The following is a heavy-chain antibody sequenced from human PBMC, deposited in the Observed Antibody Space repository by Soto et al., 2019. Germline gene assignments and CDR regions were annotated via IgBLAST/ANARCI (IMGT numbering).Heavy chain of an antibody. V-gene: IGHV4-31*03. D-gene: IGHD3-10*01. CDR3: ARDLRGRGSGRCAP. Sequence: QVQLQESGPGLVKPSQTLSLTCTVSGDSITSGGYYWTWIRQHPGKGLEWIGYIYYSGVTYYNPSLKSGVSISVDTSKTQFSLKLSSVTAADTAMYYCARDLRGRGSGRCAPWGQGTLVTVSS. CDR2: IYYSGVT. J-gene: IGHJ5*02. CDR1: GDSITSGGYY.